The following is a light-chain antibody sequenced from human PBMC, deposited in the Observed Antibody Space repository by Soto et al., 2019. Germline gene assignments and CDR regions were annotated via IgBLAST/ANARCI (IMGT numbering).Light chain of an antibody. CDR3: VTWDESLNSRV. CDR1: NSNIGRFT. CDR2: TDN. J-gene: IGLJ1*01. Sequence: QSALTQPPSVSGTPGQGVTISCSGSNSNIGRFTVNWYQHLPGMAPKVLIYTDNQRPSGVPDRFSGSKSGTSASLAISGLQSDDEADYYCVTWDESLNSRVFGTGTKVTVL. V-gene: IGLV1-44*01.